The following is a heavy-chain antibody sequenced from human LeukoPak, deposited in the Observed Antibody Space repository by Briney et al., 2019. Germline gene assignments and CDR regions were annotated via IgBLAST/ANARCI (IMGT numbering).Heavy chain of an antibody. D-gene: IGHD3-10*01. V-gene: IGHV3-74*01. CDR1: GFGFSTSW. CDR2: INGDGSTT. Sequence: GGFLRLSCAASGFGFSTSWMHWVRQAPGKGLVWVARINGDGSTTNYADSVQGRFTISRDTAKNTLFLQMNSLGAEDTAVYYCIGTGTHSYWGQGTLVTASS. J-gene: IGHJ4*02. CDR3: IGTGTHSY.